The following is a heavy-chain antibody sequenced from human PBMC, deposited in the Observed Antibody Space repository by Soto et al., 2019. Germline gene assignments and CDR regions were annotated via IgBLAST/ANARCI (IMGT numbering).Heavy chain of an antibody. V-gene: IGHV1-69*01. CDR2: IIPTFGTT. CDR1: GGNFSSNG. J-gene: IGHJ5*02. CDR3: AGASDSTWYNWLDP. Sequence: QVQLVQSGAEVKKPGSSVKVSCKAPGGNFSSNGIRWVRQAPGQGLELMGGIIPTFGTTNYAHKFRGRVTITADESTGTAYMEWSSLRSDDTAVYYCAGASDSTWYNWLDPWGQGTLVTVSS. D-gene: IGHD5-18*01.